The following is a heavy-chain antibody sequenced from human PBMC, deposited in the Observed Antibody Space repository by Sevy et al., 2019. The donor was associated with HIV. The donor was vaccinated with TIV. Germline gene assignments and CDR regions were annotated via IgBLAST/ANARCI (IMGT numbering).Heavy chain of an antibody. J-gene: IGHJ4*02. Sequence: ETLSLTCTVSGGSMRSYYWSWVRQPPGKGLEWIGYIYYSGTTSYNPCLKSRVIISVDTSKNQFSLKLSSVTAADTAIYYCARGDGFSYGPLHSWGQGTLVTVSS. CDR1: GGSMRSYY. CDR3: ARGDGFSYGPLHS. D-gene: IGHD5-18*01. V-gene: IGHV4-59*01. CDR2: IYYSGTT.